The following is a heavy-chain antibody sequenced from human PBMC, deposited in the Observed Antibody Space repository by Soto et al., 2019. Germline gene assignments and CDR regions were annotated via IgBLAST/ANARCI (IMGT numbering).Heavy chain of an antibody. Sequence: QVQLVQSGAEVKKPGASVKVSCKASGYTFTSYGISWVRQAPGQGLEWMGWISAYNGNTNYAQKLQGRVTMTTDTSTSTAHMEPRSLRSDDTAVYYCARVYRITMVRGELSEYWGQGTLVTFSS. CDR3: ARVYRITMVRGELSEY. CDR1: GYTFTSYG. V-gene: IGHV1-18*01. D-gene: IGHD3-10*01. J-gene: IGHJ4*02. CDR2: ISAYNGNT.